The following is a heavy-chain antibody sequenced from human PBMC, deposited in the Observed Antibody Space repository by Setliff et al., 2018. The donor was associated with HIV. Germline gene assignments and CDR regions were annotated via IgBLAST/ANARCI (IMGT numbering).Heavy chain of an antibody. D-gene: IGHD5-18*01. Sequence: GRVQTSETLSLTCTVSGGSISGYYWSWIRQPPGKGLEWIGNIYTSGSTSYNPSLMSRVTISADTSKNQFSLKLNSVTAADTAVYYCAATHLWEYAPGFWGLGTLVTVSS. V-gene: IGHV4-4*09. CDR1: GGSISGYY. J-gene: IGHJ4*02. CDR3: AATHLWEYAPGF. CDR2: IYTSGST.